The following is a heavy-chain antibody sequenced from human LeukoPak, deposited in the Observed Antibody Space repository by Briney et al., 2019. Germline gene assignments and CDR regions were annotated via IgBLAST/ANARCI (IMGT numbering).Heavy chain of an antibody. Sequence: GGSLRLSCAASGFTFDDYGMSWVRQAPGKGLEWVPGINWNGGSTDYADSVKGRFTISRDNAKNSLYLQMNSLRAEDTALYYCARDRGDDYGGNSDYWGQGTLVTVSS. V-gene: IGHV3-20*04. D-gene: IGHD4-23*01. J-gene: IGHJ4*02. CDR1: GFTFDDYG. CDR2: INWNGGST. CDR3: ARDRGDDYGGNSDY.